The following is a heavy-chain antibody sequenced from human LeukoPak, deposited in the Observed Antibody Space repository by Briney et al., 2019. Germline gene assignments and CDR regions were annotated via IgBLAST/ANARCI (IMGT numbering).Heavy chain of an antibody. J-gene: IGHJ4*02. D-gene: IGHD3-22*01. CDR2: INNIGDST. Sequence: GGSLRLSCAASGFTFSSYALSWVRQAPGKGLEWVSAINNIGDSTYYADSVKGRFTISRDNSKNTLYLQMNSLRAEDTAVYYCAKDVDYYDSSGYYHYYFDYWGQGTLVTVSS. CDR1: GFTFSSYA. CDR3: AKDVDYYDSSGYYHYYFDY. V-gene: IGHV3-23*01.